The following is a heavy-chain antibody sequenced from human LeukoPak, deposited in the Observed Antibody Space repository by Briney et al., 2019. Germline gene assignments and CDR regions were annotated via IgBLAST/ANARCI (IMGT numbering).Heavy chain of an antibody. D-gene: IGHD6-13*01. Sequence: PGRSLRLSCAASGFTFSSYGMHWVRQAPGKGLEWVAVISYDGSNKYYADSVKGRFTISRDNSKNTLYLQMNSLRAEDTAVYHCAKDPAAAGFSGDYWGQGTLVTVSS. J-gene: IGHJ4*02. CDR2: ISYDGSNK. V-gene: IGHV3-30*18. CDR3: AKDPAAAGFSGDY. CDR1: GFTFSSYG.